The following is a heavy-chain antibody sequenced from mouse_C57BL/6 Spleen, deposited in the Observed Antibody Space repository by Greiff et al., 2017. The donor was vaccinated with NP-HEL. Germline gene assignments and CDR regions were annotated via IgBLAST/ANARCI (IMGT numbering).Heavy chain of an antibody. Sequence: QVQLQQPGAELVRPGTSVKLSCKASGYTFTSYWMHWVKQRPGQGLEWIGVIDPSDSYTNYNQKFKGKATLTVDTSSSTAYMQLSSLTSEDSAVYYCARSGYVSFAYWGQGTLVTVSA. V-gene: IGHV1-59*01. CDR1: GYTFTSYW. CDR2: IDPSDSYT. D-gene: IGHD3-2*02. CDR3: ARSGYVSFAY. J-gene: IGHJ3*01.